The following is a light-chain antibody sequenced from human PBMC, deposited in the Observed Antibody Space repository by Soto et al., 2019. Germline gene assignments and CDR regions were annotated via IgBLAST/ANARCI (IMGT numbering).Light chain of an antibody. V-gene: IGKV3-20*01. J-gene: IGKJ3*01. CDR1: QSVNSNY. CDR3: QQYGGSPFT. CDR2: DTS. Sequence: EIVLTQSPGTLSLSPGERATLSCRASQSVNSNYFAWYQQKPGQPPRLLIYDTSTRATGTPDRFSGSGSGADFTLTISRREPEDFAVFYCQQYGGSPFTFGPGTKIHIK.